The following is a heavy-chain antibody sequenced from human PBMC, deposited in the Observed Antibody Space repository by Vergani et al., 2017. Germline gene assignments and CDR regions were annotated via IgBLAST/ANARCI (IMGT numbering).Heavy chain of an antibody. J-gene: IGHJ4*02. V-gene: IGHV1-18*04. CDR1: GYIFSSYD. CDR2: VTIYNGDT. D-gene: IGHD2-2*01. Sequence: QVPLVPSGAEVKKPGASVTVSCKASGYIFSSYDITWVRQAPGQGPEWMGAVTIYNGDTNYAQKFQGRVTMTADTSTSTAYMELKSLRSDDTAVYYCVREGGGYCSSTSCLLDYWGQGTLVTVS. CDR3: VREGGGYCSSTSCLLDY.